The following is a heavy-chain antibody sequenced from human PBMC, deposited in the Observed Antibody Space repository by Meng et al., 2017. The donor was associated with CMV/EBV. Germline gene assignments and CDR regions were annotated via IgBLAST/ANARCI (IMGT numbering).Heavy chain of an antibody. D-gene: IGHD6-13*01. V-gene: IGHV3-21*01. J-gene: IGHJ4*02. CDR1: GFTFSSYS. Sequence: GGSLRLSCAASGFTFSSYSMNWVRQAPGKGLEWVSSISSSSSYIYYADSVKGRFTISRDNAKNSLYLQMNSLRAEDTAVYYCAKDDFWGSSSWYYFDYWGQGTLVTVSS. CDR3: AKDDFWGSSSWYYFDY. CDR2: ISSSSSYI.